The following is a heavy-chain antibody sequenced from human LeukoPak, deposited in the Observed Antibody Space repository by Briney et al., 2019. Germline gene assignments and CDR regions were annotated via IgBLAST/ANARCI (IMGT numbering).Heavy chain of an antibody. J-gene: IGHJ4*02. D-gene: IGHD3-9*01. CDR1: GFTFSGSA. CDR3: AKLLDIF. V-gene: IGHV3-73*01. Sequence: GGSLRLSCAASGFTFSGSAMHWVRQASGKGLEWVGRIRSKANSYATAYAASVKGRFTISRDNSKNTLYLQMNSLRAEDTAVYYCAKLLDIFGGQGTLVTVSS. CDR2: IRSKANSYAT.